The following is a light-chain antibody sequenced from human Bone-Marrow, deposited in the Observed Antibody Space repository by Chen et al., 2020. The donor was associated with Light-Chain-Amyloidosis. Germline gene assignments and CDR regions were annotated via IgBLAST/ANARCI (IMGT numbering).Light chain of an antibody. CDR2: DAP. Sequence: ETVLTQSPATLSLSPGERATLSCRASQSVSSYLAWYQQKPGQAPRLLIYDAPNRATGIPARFSGSGAGTDFTITISSLEPEDFAVYYCQQRRNWPPLTFGGGTKVEIK. CDR3: QQRRNWPPLT. J-gene: IGKJ4*01. V-gene: IGKV3-11*01. CDR1: QSVSSY.